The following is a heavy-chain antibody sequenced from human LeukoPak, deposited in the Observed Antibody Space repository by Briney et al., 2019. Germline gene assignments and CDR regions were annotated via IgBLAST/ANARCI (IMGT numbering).Heavy chain of an antibody. CDR1: GYTFAIYD. CDR2: MDPDSGDT. Sequence: ASVKVSCKTSGYTFAIYDINWVRQATGQGLEWMGWMDPDSGDTGYTQKFQGRLTITRDTSISTAYMELSNLRSDDTAVYYCARGAPIDYSDYFDYWGRGTLVTVSS. V-gene: IGHV1-8*03. CDR3: ARGAPIDYSDYFDY. J-gene: IGHJ4*02. D-gene: IGHD4-11*01.